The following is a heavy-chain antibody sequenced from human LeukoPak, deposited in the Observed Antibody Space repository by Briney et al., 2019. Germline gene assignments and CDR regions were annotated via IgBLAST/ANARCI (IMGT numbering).Heavy chain of an antibody. CDR2: INWKGGST. J-gene: IGHJ4*02. CDR1: GFTFDDYG. Sequence: PGGSLRLSCAASGFTFDDYGMSCVRQAPGKGLEWVSGINWKGGSTTYADSVRGRFTISRDNAKNSLYLEMNSLRAEDTALYHCARRPYSSSSHYFDYWGQGTLVTVSS. D-gene: IGHD6-6*01. CDR3: ARRPYSSSSHYFDY. V-gene: IGHV3-20*01.